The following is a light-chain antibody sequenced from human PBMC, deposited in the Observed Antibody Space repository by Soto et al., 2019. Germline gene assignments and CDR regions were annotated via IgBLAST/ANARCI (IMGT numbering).Light chain of an antibody. CDR1: QSFSGT. CDR2: DAS. V-gene: IGKV1-5*01. Sequence: DIQMTQSPSTLSASVGDRVTITCRASQSFSGTLAWYQQKPGKAPKLLIFDASSLERGVPSRFSGSGSGTELTLTISSLQPDDFATYYCQQYDTYSRTFGQGTKVDIK. CDR3: QQYDTYSRT. J-gene: IGKJ1*01.